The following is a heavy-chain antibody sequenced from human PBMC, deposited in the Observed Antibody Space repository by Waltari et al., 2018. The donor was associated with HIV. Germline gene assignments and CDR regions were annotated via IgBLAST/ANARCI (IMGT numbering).Heavy chain of an antibody. CDR2: IGTAGDT. V-gene: IGHV3-13*01. D-gene: IGHD3-22*01. CDR3: ARAPVFSSGYTYYYLDR. J-gene: IGHJ2*01. CDR1: GFNFSGCD. Sequence: EVQLVESGGGLVQPGGSLGLSGAASGFNFSGCDMPWVRQAAGKGLEWVSGIGTAGDTDYSGSVKGRFTISRENAKNSLYLQMNSLRAEDTAIYYCARAPVFSSGYTYYYLDRWGRGTLVTVSS.